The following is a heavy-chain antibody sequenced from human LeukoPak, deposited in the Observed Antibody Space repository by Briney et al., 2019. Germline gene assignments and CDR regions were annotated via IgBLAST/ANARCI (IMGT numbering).Heavy chain of an antibody. D-gene: IGHD2-21*01. CDR1: GGSISSSSYY. V-gene: IGHV4-39*07. Sequence: SETLSLTCTVSGGSISSSSYYWGWIRQPPGKGLEWIGSIYTSGSTNYNPSLKSRVTMSVDTSKNQFSLKLSSVTAADTAVYYCARAIGDWGFIVVVDRGAFDIWGQGTMVTVSS. CDR3: ARAIGDWGFIVVVDRGAFDI. J-gene: IGHJ3*02. CDR2: IYTSGST.